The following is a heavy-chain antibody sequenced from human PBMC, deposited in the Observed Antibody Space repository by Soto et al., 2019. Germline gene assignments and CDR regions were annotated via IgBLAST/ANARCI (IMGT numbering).Heavy chain of an antibody. Sequence: QVQLQQWGAGLLKPSETLSLTCAVYGGSFSGYYWSWIRQPPGKGLEWIGEINHSGSTNYSPSLKSRVTISVDSSKNQFFLKLSSVTAADTAVYYCARARKYYDFWSGYQIDAFDIWGQGTLVTVSS. CDR2: INHSGST. CDR1: GGSFSGYY. D-gene: IGHD3-3*01. CDR3: ARARKYYDFWSGYQIDAFDI. V-gene: IGHV4-34*01. J-gene: IGHJ3*02.